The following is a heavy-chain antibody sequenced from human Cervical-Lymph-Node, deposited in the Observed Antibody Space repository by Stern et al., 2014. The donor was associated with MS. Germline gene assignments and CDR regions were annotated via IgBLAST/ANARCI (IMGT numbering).Heavy chain of an antibody. D-gene: IGHD6-6*01. CDR1: GFTFSSYS. J-gene: IGHJ6*02. CDR2: ISSSSSYI. CDR3: ARDGIAAHYGMDV. Sequence: EDQLVESGGGLVKPGGSLRLSCAASGFTFSSYSMNWVRQAPGKGLEWVSSISSSSSYIYYADSVKGRFTISRDNAKNSLYLQMNSLRAEDTAVYYCARDGIAAHYGMDVWGQGTTVTVSS. V-gene: IGHV3-21*01.